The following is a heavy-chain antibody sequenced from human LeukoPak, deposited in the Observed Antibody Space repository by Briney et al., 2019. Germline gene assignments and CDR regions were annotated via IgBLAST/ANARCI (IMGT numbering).Heavy chain of an antibody. V-gene: IGHV3-30*02. Sequence: GGSLRLSCAASGFTFSSYGMHWVRQAPGKGLEWVAFIRYDGSNKYYADSVKGRFTISRDNSKNTLYLQMNSLRAEDTAVYYCAKDLLIYYDSSGYPTPMGRFGVFDIWGQGTMVTVSS. CDR3: AKDLLIYYDSSGYPTPMGRFGVFDI. J-gene: IGHJ3*02. CDR2: IRYDGSNK. D-gene: IGHD3-22*01. CDR1: GFTFSSYG.